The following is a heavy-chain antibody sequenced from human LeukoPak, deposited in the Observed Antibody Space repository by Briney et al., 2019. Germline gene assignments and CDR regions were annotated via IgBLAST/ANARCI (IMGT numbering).Heavy chain of an antibody. J-gene: IGHJ2*01. CDR3: ARRDLFYWYFDL. CDR1: GGSISSYY. D-gene: IGHD2-21*01. Sequence: SETLSLTCTVPGGSISSYYWSWIRQPPGKGLEWIGYIYYSGSTNYNPSLKSRVTISVDTSKNQFSLKLSSVTAADTAVYYSARRDLFYWYFDLWGRGTLVTVSS. CDR2: IYYSGST. V-gene: IGHV4-59*08.